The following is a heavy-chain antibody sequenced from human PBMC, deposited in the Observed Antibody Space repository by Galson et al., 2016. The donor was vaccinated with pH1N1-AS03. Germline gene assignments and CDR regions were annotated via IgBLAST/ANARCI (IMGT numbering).Heavy chain of an antibody. D-gene: IGHD6-25*01. Sequence: EPLSLTCTVSGGSISSSTYYLGWIRQPPGKGLEWIGRFYYTGSTSYTPSLRSRVTISADTSKNQFSLQLTSVTAADTAVYYCARHLLQGSGCAIDYWGQRTQRTVCS. CDR2: FYYTGST. V-gene: IGHV4-39*01. J-gene: IGHJ4*02. CDR1: GGSISSSTYY. CDR3: ARHLLQGSGCAIDY.